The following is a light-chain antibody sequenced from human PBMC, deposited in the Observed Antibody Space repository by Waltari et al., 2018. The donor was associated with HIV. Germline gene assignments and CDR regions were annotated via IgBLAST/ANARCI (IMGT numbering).Light chain of an antibody. CDR1: STNIGAGYA. Sequence: QSVLPQPPSVSGAPGQRVTLSCTGSSTNIGAGYAVHWYHQLPGTAPNLLIYGNSNRPSGVPDRFSGSKSGTSASLAITGLQAEDEADYYCQSYDSSLSAWVFGGGTRLTVL. V-gene: IGLV1-40*01. CDR3: QSYDSSLSAWV. J-gene: IGLJ3*02. CDR2: GNS.